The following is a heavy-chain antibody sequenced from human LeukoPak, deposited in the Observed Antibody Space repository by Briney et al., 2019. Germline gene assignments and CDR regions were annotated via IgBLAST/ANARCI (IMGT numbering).Heavy chain of an antibody. CDR2: IIPIFGTA. D-gene: IGHD3-22*01. Sequence: ASVKVSCKASGGTFSSYAISWARQAPGQGLEWMGRIIPIFGTANYAQKFQGRVTITTDESTSTAYMELSSLRSEDTAVYYCARAGLYYDSSGYPLLGWFDPWGQGTLVTVSS. CDR1: GGTFSSYA. V-gene: IGHV1-69*05. CDR3: ARAGLYYDSSGYPLLGWFDP. J-gene: IGHJ5*02.